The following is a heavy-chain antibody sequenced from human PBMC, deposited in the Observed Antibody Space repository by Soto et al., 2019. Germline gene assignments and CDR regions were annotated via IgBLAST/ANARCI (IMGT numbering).Heavy chain of an antibody. D-gene: IGHD2-15*01. J-gene: IGHJ6*02. CDR1: GGTFSSYA. CDR3: ARAGFLDIVVVAARGDYYYYYGMDV. Sequence: VKVSCKASGGTFSSYAISWVRQAPGQGLEWMGGIIPIFGTANYAQKFQGRVTITADKSTSTAYMELSSLRSEDTAVYYCARAGFLDIVVVAARGDYYYYYGMDVWGQGTTVTVSS. CDR2: IIPIFGTA. V-gene: IGHV1-69*13.